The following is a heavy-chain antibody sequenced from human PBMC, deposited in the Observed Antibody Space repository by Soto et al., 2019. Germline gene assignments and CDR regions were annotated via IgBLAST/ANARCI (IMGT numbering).Heavy chain of an antibody. Sequence: ASVKVSCKDSGYTFTSYGISWVRQAPGQGLEWMGWISAYNGNTNYAQKLQGRVTMTTDTSTSTAYMELRSLRSDDTAVYYCARVVGCSGGSCYSLPNWFDPWGQGTLVTV. V-gene: IGHV1-18*01. J-gene: IGHJ5*02. D-gene: IGHD2-15*01. CDR1: GYTFTSYG. CDR2: ISAYNGNT. CDR3: ARVVGCSGGSCYSLPNWFDP.